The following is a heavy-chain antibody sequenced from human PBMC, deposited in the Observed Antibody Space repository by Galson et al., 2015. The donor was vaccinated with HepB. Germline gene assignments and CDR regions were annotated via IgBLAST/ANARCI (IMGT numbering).Heavy chain of an antibody. CDR3: TRDVGDG. J-gene: IGHJ4*02. CDR1: GFTFGSDW. CDR2: IKEDGSEK. Sequence: SLRLSCAASGFTFGSDWMSWVRQAPGKGLEWVANIKEDGSEKYYVDSVKGRFTISGDNAKNSLFLQMNSLRAEDTAVYYCTRDVGDGWGQGTLVTVSS. V-gene: IGHV3-7*03. D-gene: IGHD2-21*02.